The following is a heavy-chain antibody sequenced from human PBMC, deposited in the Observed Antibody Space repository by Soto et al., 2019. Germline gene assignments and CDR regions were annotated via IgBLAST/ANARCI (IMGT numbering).Heavy chain of an antibody. Sequence: PSETLSLPCSVSGVSVTRYTWSWVRQPANKGLEWIGRVFSSVSATYNPSLKSRVSISMDTAENRISLKLDSVTAADAGVYFCARDGMTTGDTWGPGTLVTVSS. CDR1: GVSVTRYT. J-gene: IGHJ4*02. D-gene: IGHD2-21*02. V-gene: IGHV4-4*07. CDR3: ARDGMTTGDT. CDR2: VFSSVSA.